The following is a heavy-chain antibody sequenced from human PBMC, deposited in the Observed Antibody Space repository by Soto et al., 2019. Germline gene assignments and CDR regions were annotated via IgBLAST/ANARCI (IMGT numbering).Heavy chain of an antibody. D-gene: IGHD1-7*01. Sequence: ASVKVSCKASGGTFSSYAISWVRQAPGQGLEWMGGIIPIFGTANYAQKFQGRVTITADKSTSTAYMELSSLRSEDTAVYYCARDITGTTGPWFDPWGQGTLVTVSS. CDR3: ARDITGTTGPWFDP. J-gene: IGHJ5*02. V-gene: IGHV1-69*06. CDR2: IIPIFGTA. CDR1: GGTFSSYA.